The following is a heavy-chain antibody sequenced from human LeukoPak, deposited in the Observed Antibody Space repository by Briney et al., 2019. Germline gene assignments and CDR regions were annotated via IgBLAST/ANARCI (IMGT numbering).Heavy chain of an antibody. CDR2: IYSGGST. CDR3: AVNYALEGFDY. CDR1: GFTVSSNY. J-gene: IGHJ4*02. D-gene: IGHD2-2*01. Sequence: GGSLRLSCAASGFTVSSNYMSWVRQAPGKGLEWVSVIYSGGSTYYADSVKGRFTISRHNSKNTMYLQMNCLRVEDTAVYYCAVNYALEGFDYWGQGTLVTVSS. V-gene: IGHV3-53*04.